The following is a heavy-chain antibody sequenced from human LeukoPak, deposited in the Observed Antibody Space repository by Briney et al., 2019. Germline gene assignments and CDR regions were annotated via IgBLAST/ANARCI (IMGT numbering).Heavy chain of an antibody. V-gene: IGHV3-30*18. D-gene: IGHD2-15*01. CDR3: AKDSEAAIDY. Sequence: GGSLRLSCAASGFTFSSYGMHWVRQAPGKGLEWVAVISYDGSNKYYADSVKGRFTISRDNSKNTLYLQMNSLRAEDKAVYYCAKDSEAAIDYWGQGTLVTVSS. CDR2: ISYDGSNK. J-gene: IGHJ4*01. CDR1: GFTFSSYG.